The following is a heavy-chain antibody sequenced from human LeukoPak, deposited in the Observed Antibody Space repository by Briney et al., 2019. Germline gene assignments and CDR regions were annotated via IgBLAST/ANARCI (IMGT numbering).Heavy chain of an antibody. Sequence: PGGSLRLSCAASGFTFSSYGMHWVRQAPGRGLEWVSIIYNSGSTYYADSVKGRFTISRDNSKNTLYLQMSSLRAEDTAVYYCARQLPTRGNLPTFDYWGQGTLVTVSS. CDR3: ARQLPTRGNLPTFDY. D-gene: IGHD3-10*01. V-gene: IGHV3-66*04. J-gene: IGHJ4*02. CDR1: GFTFSSYG. CDR2: IYNSGST.